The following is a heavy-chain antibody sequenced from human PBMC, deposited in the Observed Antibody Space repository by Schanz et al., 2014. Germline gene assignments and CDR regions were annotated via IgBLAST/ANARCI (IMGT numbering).Heavy chain of an antibody. V-gene: IGHV3-23*04. D-gene: IGHD6-25*01. CDR3: AKCRYSSGWRGDYFDE. CDR2: ISASGGDT. CDR1: EFTFSTDA. Sequence: EVQLVQSGGGLVQPGGSLRLSCTASEFTFSTDAMSWVRQAPGKGLEWLSVISASGGDTYYADSVKGRFTISRDNSKNALYLQMNSLRAEDTAVYDCAKCRYSSGWRGDYFDEWGQGTLVTVAS. J-gene: IGHJ4*02.